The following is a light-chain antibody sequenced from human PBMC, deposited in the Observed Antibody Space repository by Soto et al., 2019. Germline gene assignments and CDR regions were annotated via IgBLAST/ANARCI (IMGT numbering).Light chain of an antibody. CDR1: QGINSH. Sequence: IQVTQSPSSLSASVGDRVTITCRASQGINSHLAWYQQKPGKAPKVLIHSASTLESGVPSRFSGSGSGTDFTLTISSLQPEDFATYYCQQFKSLPITFGGGTRVELK. J-gene: IGKJ4*01. V-gene: IGKV1-9*01. CDR3: QQFKSLPIT. CDR2: SAS.